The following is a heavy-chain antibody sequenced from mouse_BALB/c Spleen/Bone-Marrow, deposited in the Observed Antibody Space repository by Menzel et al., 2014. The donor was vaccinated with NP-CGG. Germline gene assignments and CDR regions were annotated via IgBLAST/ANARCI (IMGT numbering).Heavy chain of an antibody. Sequence: LVESGAELVKPGASVKLTCTGSGFNIKDTHMHWVKQRPEQGLEWIGRIDAANGNSKYDPKFQGKATITADTSSNTGYLQLSSLTSEDTAVYYCARYGYWGQGTSVTVSS. J-gene: IGHJ4*01. CDR2: IDAANGNS. CDR3: ARYGY. D-gene: IGHD1-1*02. CDR1: GFNIKDTH. V-gene: IGHV14-3*02.